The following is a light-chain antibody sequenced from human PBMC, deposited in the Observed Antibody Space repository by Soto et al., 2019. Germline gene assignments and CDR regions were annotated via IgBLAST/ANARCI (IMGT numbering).Light chain of an antibody. CDR2: DAS. Sequence: EIVLTQSPATLSLSPGERSTLSFRASQSVSSYLAWYQQEPGQAPRLLIYDASNRATGIPARFSGSGSGTDFTLTISSLKPEDFAVYYCQQRSSWPPITFGGGTKVDIK. J-gene: IGKJ4*01. CDR3: QQRSSWPPIT. CDR1: QSVSSY. V-gene: IGKV3-11*01.